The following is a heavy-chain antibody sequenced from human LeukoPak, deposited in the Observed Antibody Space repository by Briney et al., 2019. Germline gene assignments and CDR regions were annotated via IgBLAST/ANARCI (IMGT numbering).Heavy chain of an antibody. V-gene: IGHV4-38-2*01. CDR1: GYSISSGYY. CDR2: IYHSGST. J-gene: IGHJ4*02. D-gene: IGHD3-3*01. CDR3: AIRFLEWTDFDY. Sequence: SETLSLTCAVSGYSISSGYYWGWIRQPPGKGLEWIGSIYHSGSTYYNPSLKSRVTISVDTSKNQFSLKLSSVTAADTAVYYCAIRFLEWTDFDYWGQGTLSPSPQ.